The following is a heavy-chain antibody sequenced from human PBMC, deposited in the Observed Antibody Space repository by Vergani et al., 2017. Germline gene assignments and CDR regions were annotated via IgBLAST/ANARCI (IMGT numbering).Heavy chain of an antibody. CDR3: AGAQEYYDSSGHFDY. CDR2: ISAYNGNT. CDR1: GYTFTSYG. J-gene: IGHJ4*02. D-gene: IGHD3-22*01. Sequence: QVQLVQSGAEVKKPGASVKVSCKASGYTFTSYGISWVRQAPGQGLEWMGWISAYNGNTNYAQKLQGRVTMTTDTSTSTAYMELRSLRSDDTAVYYCAGAQEYYDSSGHFDYWGQGTLVTVSS. V-gene: IGHV1-18*04.